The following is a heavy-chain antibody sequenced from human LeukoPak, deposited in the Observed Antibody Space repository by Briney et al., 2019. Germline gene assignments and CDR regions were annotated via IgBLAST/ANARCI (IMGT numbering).Heavy chain of an antibody. CDR3: ARDRRGITGTEWFDS. J-gene: IGHJ5*01. V-gene: IGHV3-20*04. D-gene: IGHD1-20*01. CDR2: ISWNSDST. Sequence: GGSLRLSCEGSGFTFGDYGMSWVRQAPGKGPEWVAGISWNSDSTGYPDSVKGRFTISRDNAKNSLYLQMNSLRVEDTAFYYCARDRRGITGTEWFDSWGQGTLVTVSS. CDR1: GFTFGDYG.